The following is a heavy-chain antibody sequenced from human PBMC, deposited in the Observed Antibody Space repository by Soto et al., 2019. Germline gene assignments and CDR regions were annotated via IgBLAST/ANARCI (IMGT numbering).Heavy chain of an antibody. V-gene: IGHV4-30-4*01. CDR3: ATMGTPVTGLYYFDY. J-gene: IGHJ4*02. Sequence: QVQLQESGPGLVKPSQTLSLTCTVSGGSISSGNYYWSWIRQPPGKGLEWIGFISYSGTTHYSASLRSRVSXSXAXAXYPFSLDLSSVTAADTAVYYCATMGTPVTGLYYFDYWGQGTLVTVSS. CDR2: ISYSGTT. D-gene: IGHD4-17*01. CDR1: GGSISSGNYY.